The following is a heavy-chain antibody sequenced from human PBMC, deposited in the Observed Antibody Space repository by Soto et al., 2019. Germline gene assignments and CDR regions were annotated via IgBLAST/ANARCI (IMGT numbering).Heavy chain of an antibody. Sequence: QVQLQESGPGLVKPSGTLSVTCAVSGGSISSSNWWNWGRQPPGKGLEWIGEIYHSGSTNYNPSLRSRVTISVDKSKNQFSLRVKSVTAADTAEYYCARAWPSVDSYGSGVMDVWGQGTTVTGSS. CDR3: ARAWPSVDSYGSGVMDV. CDR2: IYHSGST. J-gene: IGHJ6*02. D-gene: IGHD5-18*01. V-gene: IGHV4-4*02. CDR1: GGSISSSNW.